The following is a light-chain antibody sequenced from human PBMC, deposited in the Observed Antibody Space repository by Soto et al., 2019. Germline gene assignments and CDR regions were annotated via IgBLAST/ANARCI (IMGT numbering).Light chain of an antibody. Sequence: QAVVTQPPSVSGAPGQRITISCTGSSSNIGAGYDVHWYQQLPGTVPKLLIFDNNNRPSGVPDRFSGSKSGTSASLAITGLQSEDEADYYCQSFDNSLGGSYVFGTGTKVTVL. CDR3: QSFDNSLGGSYV. J-gene: IGLJ1*01. CDR1: SSNIGAGYD. V-gene: IGLV1-40*01. CDR2: DNN.